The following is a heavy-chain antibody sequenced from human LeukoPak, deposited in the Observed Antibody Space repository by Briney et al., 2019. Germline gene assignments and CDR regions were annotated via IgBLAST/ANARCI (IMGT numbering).Heavy chain of an antibody. D-gene: IGHD6-13*01. Sequence: SETLSLTCTVSGGSISSYCWSWIRQPPGKGLEWIGYIYYSGSTNYNPSLKSRVTISVDTSKNQFSLKLSSVTAADTAVYYCARSNSSSWYYPYYYYGMDVWGQGTTVTVSS. CDR2: IYYSGST. CDR3: ARSNSSSWYYPYYYYGMDV. V-gene: IGHV4-59*01. CDR1: GGSISSYC. J-gene: IGHJ6*02.